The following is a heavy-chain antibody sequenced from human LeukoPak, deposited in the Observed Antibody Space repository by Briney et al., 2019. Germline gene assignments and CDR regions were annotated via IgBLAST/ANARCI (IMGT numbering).Heavy chain of an antibody. CDR1: GGSIGSGDYY. J-gene: IGHJ6*03. D-gene: IGHD3-3*01. Sequence: PSETLSLTCTLSGGSIGSGDYYWSWIRQPPGKGREWIGYIYLGGRRHFNPSVKSRVTISLDASKSQFFLNLGSVTAADTAVYWCARWVRMGFGVTPNSYFYYMDVWGKGTTVTVSS. CDR3: ARWVRMGFGVTPNSYFYYMDV. V-gene: IGHV4-30-4*01. CDR2: IYLGGRR.